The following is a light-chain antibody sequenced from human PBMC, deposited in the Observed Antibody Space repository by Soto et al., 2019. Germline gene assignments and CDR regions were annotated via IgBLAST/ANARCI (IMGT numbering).Light chain of an antibody. CDR2: AAS. CDR1: HDIRNE. Sequence: AIQMTQSPSSLSASVGARVTITCRASHDIRNELAWYQHNPGKAPKLLIYAASYLQGGVPSRFRGAGSGTDFTLTISSLQPEDFATYYCLQDYNYPRTFGQGTKVEIK. CDR3: LQDYNYPRT. V-gene: IGKV1-6*01. J-gene: IGKJ1*01.